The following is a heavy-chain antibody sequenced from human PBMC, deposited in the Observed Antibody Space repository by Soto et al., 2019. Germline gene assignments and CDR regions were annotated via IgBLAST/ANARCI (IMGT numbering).Heavy chain of an antibody. CDR3: ARELLFYDSDGFSWDDAFDI. J-gene: IGHJ3*02. V-gene: IGHV4-30-2*01. Sequence: SETLSLTCAVSGGSLSSSAYSWSWLPQPPGKGLEWIGFIYQSGSTYYNPSLKSRVTMSLDRPKNQFSLKLSSVTAADTAVYYCARELLFYDSDGFSWDDAFDIWGQGTMVTV. CDR2: IYQSGST. CDR1: GGSLSSSAYS. D-gene: IGHD3-22*01.